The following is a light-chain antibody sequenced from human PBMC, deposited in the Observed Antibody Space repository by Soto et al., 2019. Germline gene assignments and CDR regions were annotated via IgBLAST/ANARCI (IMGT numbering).Light chain of an antibody. J-gene: IGKJ5*01. CDR1: QSVGSTY. CDR3: QHFGGTTFT. CDR2: GAS. V-gene: IGKV3-20*01. Sequence: EIALTQSPGTLSLSPGGRATLSCRASQSVGSTYLAWYQQKPGQAPRLLIYGASSRATGIPDRFSGSGSGADFTLTISRLEPGDFAVYYCQHFGGTTFTFGQGTRLEIK.